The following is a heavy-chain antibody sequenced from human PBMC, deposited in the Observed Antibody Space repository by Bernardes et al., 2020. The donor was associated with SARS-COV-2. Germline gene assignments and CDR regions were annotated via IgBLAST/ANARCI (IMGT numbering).Heavy chain of an antibody. Sequence: SETLSLTCTVSGGSIGSYYWAWIRQPPGKLLEWIGYIYYIGSTNYNPSLKSRVTISVDSSQNQFSLNLSSVTPADTAVYYCARDLSHLVRRGFDLWGRGTLVTVSS. J-gene: IGHJ2*01. CDR1: GGSIGSYY. CDR2: IYYIGST. CDR3: ARDLSHLVRRGFDL. D-gene: IGHD3-10*01. V-gene: IGHV4-59*01.